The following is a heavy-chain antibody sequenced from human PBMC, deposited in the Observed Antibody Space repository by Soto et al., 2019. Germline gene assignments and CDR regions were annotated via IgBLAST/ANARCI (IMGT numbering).Heavy chain of an antibody. V-gene: IGHV4-39*01. D-gene: IGHD4-17*01. CDR1: GGSISSSSYY. J-gene: IGHJ3*02. Sequence: QLQLQESGPGLVKPSETLSLTCTVSGGSISSSSYYWGWIRQPPGKGLEWIGSIYYSGSTYYNPSLKSRVTLSVDTSKNQFSLKLSSVTAADTAVYYCASGAGVYGETDAFDIWGQGTMVTVSS. CDR2: IYYSGST. CDR3: ASGAGVYGETDAFDI.